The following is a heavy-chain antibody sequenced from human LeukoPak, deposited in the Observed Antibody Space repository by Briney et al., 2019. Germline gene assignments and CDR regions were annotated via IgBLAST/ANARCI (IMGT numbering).Heavy chain of an antibody. V-gene: IGHV3-7*01. D-gene: IGHD3-3*01. CDR2: IKQDGSDK. CDR3: ATVRSGYVFDY. J-gene: IGHJ4*02. CDR1: GSTISTYW. Sequence: GGSLTLSCAASGSTISTYWMSWVRQAPGKGLVGVANIKQDGSDKYCVDSVKGRFTMSRDNAKNSLSLQMNGLRAEDTAVYYCATVRSGYVFDYWGQGTLVTVSS.